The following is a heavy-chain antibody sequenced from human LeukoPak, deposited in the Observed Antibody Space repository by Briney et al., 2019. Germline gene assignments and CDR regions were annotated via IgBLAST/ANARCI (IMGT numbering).Heavy chain of an antibody. Sequence: SETLSLTCTVSGGSISRYYWSWIRQPAGKGLEWIGRIYTSGSTNYNPSLQSRVTMSVDTSQNQFSLKLSSVTAADTAVYYCARDGGFNTYYYGSGSYIAAAFDPWGQGTLVTVSS. V-gene: IGHV4-4*07. CDR1: GGSISRYY. J-gene: IGHJ5*02. CDR2: IYTSGST. D-gene: IGHD3-10*01. CDR3: ARDGGFNTYYYGSGSYIAAAFDP.